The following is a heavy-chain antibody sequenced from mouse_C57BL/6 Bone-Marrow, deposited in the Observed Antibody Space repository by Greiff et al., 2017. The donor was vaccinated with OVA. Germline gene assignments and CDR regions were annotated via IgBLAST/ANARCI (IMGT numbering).Heavy chain of an antibody. J-gene: IGHJ1*03. CDR1: GYTFTDYY. CDR2: INPNNGGT. Sequence: EVQLQQSGPELVKPGASVKISCKASGYTFTDYYMNWVKQSHGKSLEWIGDINPNNGGTSYNQKFKGKATLPVAKSSSTAYMELRSLTSEDSAVYYCARYGVYYGSSYWYFEVWGTGTTVTVSS. CDR3: ARYGVYYGSSYWYFEV. D-gene: IGHD1-1*01. V-gene: IGHV1-26*01.